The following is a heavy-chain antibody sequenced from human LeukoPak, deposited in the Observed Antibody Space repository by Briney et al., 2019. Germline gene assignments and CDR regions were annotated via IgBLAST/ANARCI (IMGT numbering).Heavy chain of an antibody. CDR2: IWYDGSNK. CDR3: ARSLGTVTTRAFDI. D-gene: IGHD4-17*01. J-gene: IGHJ3*02. Sequence: PGRSLRLSCAASGFSISSYGMHWVRQAPGKGLEWGAVIWYDGSNKYYADSVKGRFTISRDNSKNTLYLQMNSLRAEDTAVYYCARSLGTVTTRAFDIWGQGTTVTVSS. CDR1: GFSISSYG. V-gene: IGHV3-33*01.